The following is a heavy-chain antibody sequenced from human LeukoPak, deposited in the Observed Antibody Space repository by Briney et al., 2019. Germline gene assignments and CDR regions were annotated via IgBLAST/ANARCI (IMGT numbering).Heavy chain of an antibody. V-gene: IGHV3-7*03. Sequence: GGSLRLSCAASGFTFRSYWMSWVRQAPGKGLEWVGNIKQDGSEKYYVDSVKGRFTISRDNAKNSLYLQMNSLRAEDTALYYCAKSLDYWGQGTLVTVSS. CDR3: AKSLDY. CDR1: GFTFRSYW. J-gene: IGHJ4*02. CDR2: IKQDGSEK.